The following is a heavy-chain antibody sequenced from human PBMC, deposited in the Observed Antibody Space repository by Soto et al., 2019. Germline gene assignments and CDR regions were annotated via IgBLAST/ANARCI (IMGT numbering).Heavy chain of an antibody. CDR1: GDSRSNSY. Sequence: SETLSLTCNVSGDSRSNSYWTWIRQPPGKGREWIGYTSFSGITNYNPPLKGRVTISLDTSQKQVALKLNSVTAADTAVYYCARHKGFCIGNTCHFCDVYWGRGTLVTVSS. J-gene: IGHJ4*01. CDR3: ARHKGFCIGNTCHFCDVY. CDR2: TSFSGIT. V-gene: IGHV4-59*01. D-gene: IGHD2-15*01.